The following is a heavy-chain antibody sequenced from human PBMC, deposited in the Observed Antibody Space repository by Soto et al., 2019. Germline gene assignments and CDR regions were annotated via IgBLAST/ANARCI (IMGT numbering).Heavy chain of an antibody. J-gene: IGHJ4*02. CDR3: AKEGLGYCSSTSCYAFDY. CDR2: ISGSGGST. Sequence: EVQLLESGGSLVQPGGSLRLSCAASGFTFSSYAMSWVRQAPGKGLEWVSAISGSGGSTYYADSVKGRFTISRDNSKNTLYLQMNSLRAEDTAVYYCAKEGLGYCSSTSCYAFDYWGQGTLVTVSS. D-gene: IGHD2-2*01. V-gene: IGHV3-23*01. CDR1: GFTFSSYA.